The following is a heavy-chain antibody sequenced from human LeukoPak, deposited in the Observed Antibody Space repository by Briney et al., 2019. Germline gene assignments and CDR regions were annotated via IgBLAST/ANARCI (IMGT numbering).Heavy chain of an antibody. CDR3: GREDRIVLGNDALDI. D-gene: IGHD2-8*01. Sequence: GGSLRLSCAASGFTVSNYWMSWARQAPGKGLVWISRISGDGRTISYADSVKGRFTISRDNAKNTVSLQMNSLRGEDTAVYYCGREDRIVLGNDALDIWGQGTMVTVSS. CDR2: ISGDGRTI. J-gene: IGHJ3*02. CDR1: GFTVSNYW. V-gene: IGHV3-74*01.